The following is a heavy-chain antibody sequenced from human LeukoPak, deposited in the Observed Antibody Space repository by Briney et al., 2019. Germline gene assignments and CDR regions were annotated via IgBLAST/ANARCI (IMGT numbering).Heavy chain of an antibody. J-gene: IGHJ4*02. V-gene: IGHV3-23*01. CDR2: ISGSGGST. D-gene: IGHD1-26*01. CDR1: GFTFSSYA. Sequence: GGSLRLSCAASGFTFSSYAMSWVRQAPVEGLEWVSAISGSGGSTYYADSVKGRFTISRDNSKNTLYLQMNSLRAEDTAVYYCAIPRDSGSYLDYWGQGTLVTVSS. CDR3: AIPRDSGSYLDY.